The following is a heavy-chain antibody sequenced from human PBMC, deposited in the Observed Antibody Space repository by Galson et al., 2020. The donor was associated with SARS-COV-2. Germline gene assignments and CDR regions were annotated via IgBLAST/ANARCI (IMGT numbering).Heavy chain of an antibody. CDR2: IHYTGST. D-gene: IGHD2-2*01. CDR3: ARDSYCSSSTCFWRELGGFDP. Sequence: SETLSLTCTVSGGSISSNNYYWAWIRQPPGKGLEWIGSIHYTGSTYYNPALKSRVTISVDTSKNQFPLKLISVTAADTAVYYCARDSYCSSSTCFWRELGGFDPWGQGTLVTVSS. J-gene: IGHJ5*02. CDR1: GGSISSNNYY. V-gene: IGHV4-39*06.